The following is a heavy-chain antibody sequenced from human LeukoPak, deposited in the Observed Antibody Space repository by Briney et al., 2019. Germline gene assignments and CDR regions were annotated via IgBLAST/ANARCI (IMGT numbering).Heavy chain of an antibody. CDR3: ARGGGANYTYGRDV. CDR2: INPSGGST. Sequence: GASVKVSCKASGYTFTSSYMHWVRQAPGQGLEWMGIINPSGGSTSFVQKFQGRVTMTRDTSTSTVYMELSSLRSEDTAVYYCARGGGANYTYGRDVGGQGPTATVPS. CDR1: GYTFTSSY. J-gene: IGHJ6*02. V-gene: IGHV1-46*01. D-gene: IGHD3-16*01.